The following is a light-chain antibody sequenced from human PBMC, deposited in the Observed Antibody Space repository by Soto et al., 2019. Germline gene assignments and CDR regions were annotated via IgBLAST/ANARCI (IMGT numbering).Light chain of an antibody. V-gene: IGKV1-39*01. CDR3: QQSYSIPWT. Sequence: DIPMTQSPSSLSASVGDRVTITCRASQTINSYLHWFQEKPGKAPKLLIYAAISLQSGVPSRFSGSISGTDFTLTISNLQPEDFATYYCQQSYSIPWTFGQGTKVEIK. J-gene: IGKJ1*01. CDR2: AAI. CDR1: QTINSY.